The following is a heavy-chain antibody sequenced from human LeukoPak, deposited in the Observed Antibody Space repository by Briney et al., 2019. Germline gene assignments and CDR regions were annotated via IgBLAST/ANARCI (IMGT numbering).Heavy chain of an antibody. CDR2: IYYSGST. CDR3: ARGMSGSLDY. J-gene: IGHJ4*02. V-gene: IGHV4-39*01. D-gene: IGHD1-26*01. Sequence: PTETLSLTCTVSGGSISSSSYYWSWIRQPPGKGLEWIGSIYYSGSTYYNPSLKSRVTISVDTSKNQFSLKLSSVTAADTAVYYCARGMSGSLDYWGQGTLVTVSS. CDR1: GGSISSSSYY.